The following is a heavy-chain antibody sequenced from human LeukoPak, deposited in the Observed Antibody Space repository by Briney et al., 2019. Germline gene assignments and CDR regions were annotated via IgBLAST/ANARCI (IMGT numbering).Heavy chain of an antibody. D-gene: IGHD3-22*01. V-gene: IGHV1-2*06. CDR2: INPNSGGT. CDR3: ARDLRGPYYYDSSGYYHNWSDP. Sequence: GASVKVSCKASGYTFTGYYMHWVRQAPGQGLEWMGRINPNSGGTNYAQKFQGRVTMTRDTSISTAYMELSRLRSDDTAVYYCARDLRGPYYYDSSGYYHNWSDPWGQGTLVTVSS. J-gene: IGHJ5*02. CDR1: GYTFTGYY.